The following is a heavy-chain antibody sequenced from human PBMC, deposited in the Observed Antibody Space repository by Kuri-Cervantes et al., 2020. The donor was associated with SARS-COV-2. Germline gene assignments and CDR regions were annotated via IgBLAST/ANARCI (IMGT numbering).Heavy chain of an antibody. Sequence: SETLSLTCAVYGGSFSGYYWSWIRQPPGKGLEWIGEINHSESTNYHPSLKNRVTISVDTSKNQFSLKLSSVTAADTAVYYCARKWGLGYCSSTSCYGMDVCGKGTPVTVSS. CDR1: GGSFSGYY. CDR3: ARKWGLGYCSSTSCYGMDV. D-gene: IGHD2-2*01. J-gene: IGHJ6*04. CDR2: INHSEST. V-gene: IGHV4-34*01.